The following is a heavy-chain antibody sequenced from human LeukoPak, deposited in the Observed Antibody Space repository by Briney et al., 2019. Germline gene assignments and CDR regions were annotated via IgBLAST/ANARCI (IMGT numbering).Heavy chain of an antibody. CDR3: AREYRVDTAMVYGY. CDR2: ISAYNGNT. V-gene: IGHV1-18*01. D-gene: IGHD5-18*01. Sequence: ASVKVSCKASGYTFTSYGISWVRQAPGQGLEWMGWISAYNGNTNYAQKLQGRVTMTTDTSTSTAYMELRSLRSDDTAVYYCAREYRVDTAMVYGYWGQGTLVTVSS. J-gene: IGHJ4*02. CDR1: GYTFTSYG.